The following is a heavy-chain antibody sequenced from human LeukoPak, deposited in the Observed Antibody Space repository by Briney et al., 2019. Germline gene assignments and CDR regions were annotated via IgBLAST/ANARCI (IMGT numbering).Heavy chain of an antibody. Sequence: SETLSLTCTVSGGSISSYYWSWIRQPPGKGLEWIGYIYYSGSTNYNPSLKSRVTISVDTSKNQFSLKLSSVTAADTAVYYCARLTTVGEYFQHWGQGTLVTVSS. CDR3: ARLTTVGEYFQH. CDR2: IYYSGST. CDR1: GGSISSYY. V-gene: IGHV4-59*08. D-gene: IGHD4-23*01. J-gene: IGHJ1*01.